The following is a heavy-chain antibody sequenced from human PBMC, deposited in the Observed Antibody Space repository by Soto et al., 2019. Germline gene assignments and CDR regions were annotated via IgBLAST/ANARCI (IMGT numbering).Heavy chain of an antibody. J-gene: IGHJ1*01. Sequence: ASVKVSCKASGYKFTTYFIHWVRQAPGQGLEWMGMIHPSGDTGYAQKFRGRVTMTIDTSTTTAYMELRNLTSEDTAVYFSVRGYCTTSPCSGDFQFCGQGTLVTVSP. CDR1: GYKFTTYF. V-gene: IGHV1-46*01. D-gene: IGHD2-15*01. CDR2: IHPSGDT. CDR3: VRGYCTTSPCSGDFQF.